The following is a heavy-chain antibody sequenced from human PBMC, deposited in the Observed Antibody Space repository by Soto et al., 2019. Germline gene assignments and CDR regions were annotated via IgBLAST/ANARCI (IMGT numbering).Heavy chain of an antibody. CDR3: GSWLFANSAH. V-gene: IGHV3-23*05. CDR2: IDQTGAST. J-gene: IGHJ4*02. D-gene: IGHD1-1*01. CDR1: GFIFSGHT. Sequence: WGSLRLSCAASGFIFSGHTMSWFRQAPGTGLEWVSSIDQTGASTHYADSVKGRFTISRDNSRNTLDLQMNSLRAADTALYYCGSWLFANSAHWGQGNPVTVSS.